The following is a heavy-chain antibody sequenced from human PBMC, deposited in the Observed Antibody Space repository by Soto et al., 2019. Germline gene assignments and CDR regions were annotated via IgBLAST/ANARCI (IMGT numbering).Heavy chain of an antibody. CDR1: GGSISSSSYY. V-gene: IGHV4-39*01. CDR3: ARRVTYDFWSLSGYYYYGMDV. Sequence: PSETLSLTCTVSGGSISSSSYYWGWIRQPPGKGQEWIGSIYYSGSTYYNPSLKSRVTISVDTSKNQFSLKLSSVTAADTAVYYCARRVTYDFWSLSGYYYYGMDVWGQGTTVTVSS. CDR2: IYYSGST. D-gene: IGHD3-3*01. J-gene: IGHJ6*02.